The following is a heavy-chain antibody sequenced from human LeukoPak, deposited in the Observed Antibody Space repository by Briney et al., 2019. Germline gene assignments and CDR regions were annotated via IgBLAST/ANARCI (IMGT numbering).Heavy chain of an antibody. CDR2: IKQDGSEK. CDR3: ARGYDYVWGSYRPDAFDI. Sequence: PGGSLRLSCAASGFTFSSYWMSWVRQAPGKGLEGVDNIKQDGSEKYHVDSVKGRFTISRDNAKNSLYMRMNSLRAEDTAVYYCARGYDYVWGSYRPDAFDIWGQGTMVTVSS. D-gene: IGHD3-16*02. V-gene: IGHV3-7*04. J-gene: IGHJ3*02. CDR1: GFTFSSYW.